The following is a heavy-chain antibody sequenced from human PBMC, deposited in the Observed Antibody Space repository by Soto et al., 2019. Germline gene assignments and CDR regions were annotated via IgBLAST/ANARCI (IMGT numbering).Heavy chain of an antibody. CDR2: TSPSSLAT. Sequence: ASVKVCCKAAGYTFTGYYIHGVRQAPGQGLEWMGWTSPSSLATNYAQRFQGRVTMRRDRATSTVYMELSRLRSEDTAVYYCAREDAERATRFLDYWGQGTVVTHSS. V-gene: IGHV1-2*02. CDR3: AREDAERATRFLDY. CDR1: GYTFTGYY. D-gene: IGHD2-21*01. J-gene: IGHJ4*02.